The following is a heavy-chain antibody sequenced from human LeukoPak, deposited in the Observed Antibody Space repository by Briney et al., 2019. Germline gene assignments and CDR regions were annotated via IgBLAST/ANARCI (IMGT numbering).Heavy chain of an antibody. CDR1: GGSISSNNYY. Sequence: KPSGTLSLTCTVSGGSISSNNYYWGWIRQPPGKGLEWIGSIYYSGSPYYNPSLKSRVTISVDTSKNQFSLRLRSVTAADTAVYYCATWRTAKTGFDYWGQGTLVTVSS. CDR2: IYYSGSP. J-gene: IGHJ4*02. D-gene: IGHD1-1*01. V-gene: IGHV4-39*01. CDR3: ATWRTAKTGFDY.